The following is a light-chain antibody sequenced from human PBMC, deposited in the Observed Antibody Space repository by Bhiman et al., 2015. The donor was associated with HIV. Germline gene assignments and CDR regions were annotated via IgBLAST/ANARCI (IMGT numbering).Light chain of an antibody. J-gene: IGLJ1*01. CDR3: SSLTSSITYV. Sequence: QSALTQPASVSGSPGQSITISCTGTSSDIGNYNYVSWYQQQPGRAPKLMIFYVTKRPSGVSSRFSGSKSGSTASLTISGLQPEDEGDYYCSSLTSSITYVFGTGTNVTVL. CDR2: YVT. CDR1: SSDIGNYNY. V-gene: IGLV2-14*03.